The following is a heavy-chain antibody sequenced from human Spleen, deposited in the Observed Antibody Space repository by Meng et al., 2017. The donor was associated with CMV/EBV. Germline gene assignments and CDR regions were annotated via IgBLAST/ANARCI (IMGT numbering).Heavy chain of an antibody. Sequence: VAGGSISRNDWWSWVRQAPGKGLEWIGEINHTGSTKYNPSLESRATISVDKTKNQFSLSVNSVTAADTAVYYCARGGPWLAYDYWGQGTLVTVSS. CDR1: GGSISRNDW. CDR3: ARGGPWLAYDY. D-gene: IGHD6-19*01. J-gene: IGHJ4*02. V-gene: IGHV4-4*02. CDR2: INHTGST.